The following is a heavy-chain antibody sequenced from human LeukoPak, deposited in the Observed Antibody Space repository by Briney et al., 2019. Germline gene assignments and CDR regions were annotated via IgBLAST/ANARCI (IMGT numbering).Heavy chain of an antibody. J-gene: IGHJ4*02. V-gene: IGHV4-39*01. CDR2: IYYSGST. Sequence: ASETLSLTCTVSGGSISSSSYYWGWIRRPPGKGLEWIGSIYYSGSTYYNPSLKSRVTISVDTSENQFSLKLSSVTAADTAVYYCARILLGSIAAAGTFDYWGQGTLVTVSS. D-gene: IGHD6-13*01. CDR1: GGSISSSSYY. CDR3: ARILLGSIAAAGTFDY.